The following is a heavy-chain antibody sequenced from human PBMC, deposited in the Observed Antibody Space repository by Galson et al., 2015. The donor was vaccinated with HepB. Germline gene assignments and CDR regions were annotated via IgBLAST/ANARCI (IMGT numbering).Heavy chain of an antibody. Sequence: SLRLSCAASGFTFSSYGMHWVRQAPGKGLEWVAVISYDGSNKYYADSVKGRFTISRDNSKNTLYLQMNSLRAEDTAVYYCAKDVEWELPTAFDIWGQGTMVTVSS. J-gene: IGHJ3*02. CDR1: GFTFSSYG. D-gene: IGHD1-26*01. V-gene: IGHV3-30*18. CDR2: ISYDGSNK. CDR3: AKDVEWELPTAFDI.